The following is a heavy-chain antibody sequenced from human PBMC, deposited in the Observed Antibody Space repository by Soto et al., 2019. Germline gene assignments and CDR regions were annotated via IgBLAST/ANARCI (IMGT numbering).Heavy chain of an antibody. CDR2: ISYDGSNK. CDR1: GFTFSSYA. CDR3: ARGGQRYFDWLSTIDY. Sequence: GGSLRLSCAASGFTFSSYAMHWVRQAPGKGLEWVAVISYDGSNKYYADSVKGRFTIPRDNSKNTLYLQMNSLRAEDTAVYYCARGGQRYFDWLSTIDYWGQGTLVTVSS. V-gene: IGHV3-30-3*01. J-gene: IGHJ4*02. D-gene: IGHD3-9*01.